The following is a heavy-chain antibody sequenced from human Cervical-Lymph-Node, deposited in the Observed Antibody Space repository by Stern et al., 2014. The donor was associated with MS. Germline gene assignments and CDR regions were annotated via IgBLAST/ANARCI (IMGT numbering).Heavy chain of an antibody. J-gene: IGHJ5*02. D-gene: IGHD1-26*01. CDR1: GFAFSDHF. V-gene: IGHV3-11*01. CDR2: INPSVSSI. Sequence: VQLVESGGDLVKPGGSLRLSCSASGFAFSDHFMNWIRQTPGKGLDWLAFINPSVSSIFYADSVKGRFIISRDNAKNSLYLQMNSLRVEDTGVYYCASGAGAHTWGQGTLVTVSS. CDR3: ASGAGAHT.